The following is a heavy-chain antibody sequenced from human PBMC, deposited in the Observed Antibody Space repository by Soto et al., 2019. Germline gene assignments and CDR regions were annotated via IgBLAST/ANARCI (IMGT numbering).Heavy chain of an antibody. D-gene: IGHD1-26*01. Sequence: GESLKISCKGSGYSFTSYWIGWVRQMPGKGLEWMGIIYPGDSDTRYSPSFQGQVTISADKSISTAYLQWSSLKASDTAMYYCARHGPGPIIVGPTVDALDIWGQGTMVTVSS. V-gene: IGHV5-51*01. CDR1: GYSFTSYW. J-gene: IGHJ3*02. CDR2: IYPGDSDT. CDR3: ARHGPGPIIVGPTVDALDI.